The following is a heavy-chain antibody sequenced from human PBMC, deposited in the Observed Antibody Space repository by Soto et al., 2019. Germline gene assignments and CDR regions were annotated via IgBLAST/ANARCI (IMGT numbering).Heavy chain of an antibody. D-gene: IGHD3-3*01. Sequence: ASVKVSCKASGYTFTSYAMHWVRQAPGQRLEWMGWINAGNGNTKYSQKFQGRVTITADKSTSTAYMELSSLRSEDTAVYYCASPYWLSKDKGVVPRAFDIWGQGTMVTVSS. CDR3: ASPYWLSKDKGVVPRAFDI. CDR1: GYTFTSYA. CDR2: INAGNGNT. V-gene: IGHV1-3*01. J-gene: IGHJ3*02.